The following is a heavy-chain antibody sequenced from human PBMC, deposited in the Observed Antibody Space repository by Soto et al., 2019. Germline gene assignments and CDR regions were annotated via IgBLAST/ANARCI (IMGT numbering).Heavy chain of an antibody. V-gene: IGHV1-18*01. J-gene: IGHJ4*02. CDR1: GYTFTSYG. Sequence: QVQLVQSGVEVKKPGASVKVSCKASGYTFTSYGISWVRQAPGQGLEWMGWISPYNGNTNYAQKLQGRVTMTTDTSPSSAYMELMSLRSADTAVYFCASDLSSIAAAGTEGDYWGQGTLVTVSS. CDR2: ISPYNGNT. D-gene: IGHD6-13*01. CDR3: ASDLSSIAAAGTEGDY.